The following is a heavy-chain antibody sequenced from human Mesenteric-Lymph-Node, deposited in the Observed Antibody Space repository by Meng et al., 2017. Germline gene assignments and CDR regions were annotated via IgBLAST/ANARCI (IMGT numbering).Heavy chain of an antibody. CDR1: GYSFTTYW. CDR2: IYPGDSDT. CDR3: ARVWFGELLYFDY. V-gene: IGHV5-51*01. D-gene: IGHD3-10*01. J-gene: IGHJ4*02. Sequence: GESLKISCQASGYSFTTYWIAWVRQMPGKGLEWMGIIYPGDSDTRYNPSFQGHVSISADKSIGTAYLQWSSLKASDTAMYYCARVWFGELLYFDYWGQGTLVTVSS.